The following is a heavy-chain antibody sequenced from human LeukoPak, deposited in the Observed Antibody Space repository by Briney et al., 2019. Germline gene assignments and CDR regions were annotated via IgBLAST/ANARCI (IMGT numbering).Heavy chain of an antibody. CDR3: ASQVVPAAIKGERFLEWPLYYYYGMDV. V-gene: IGHV1-2*06. Sequence: GASVKVSCKASGYTFTCYYMHWVRQAPGQGLEWMGRINPNSGGTNYAQKFQGRVTMTRDTSISTAYMELSRLRSDDTAVYYCASQVVPAAIKGERFLEWPLYYYYGMDVWGQGTTVTVSS. J-gene: IGHJ6*02. CDR2: INPNSGGT. D-gene: IGHD2-2*02. CDR1: GYTFTCYY.